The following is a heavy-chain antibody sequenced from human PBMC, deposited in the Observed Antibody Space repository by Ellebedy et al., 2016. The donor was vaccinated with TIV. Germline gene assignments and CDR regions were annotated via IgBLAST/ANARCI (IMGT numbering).Heavy chain of an antibody. CDR2: IHHSGNT. CDR1: GGSVISGSDY. Sequence: MPSETLSLTCTVSGGSVISGSDYWSWIRQPPGKGLEWIGYIHHSGNTKYNPPLKSRVTILVDTSKNQFSLKLTSVTAADTAVYYCAREGSVAGTSLWGQGTLVTVSS. V-gene: IGHV4-61*01. J-gene: IGHJ4*02. D-gene: IGHD6-19*01. CDR3: AREGSVAGTSL.